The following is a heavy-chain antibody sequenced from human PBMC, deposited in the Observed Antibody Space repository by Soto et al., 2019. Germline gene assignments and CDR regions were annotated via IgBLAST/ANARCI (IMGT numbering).Heavy chain of an antibody. CDR3: ARGIAAAGTSSYYYYGMDV. CDR1: GGTFSSYA. D-gene: IGHD6-13*01. V-gene: IGHV1-69*01. Sequence: QVQLVQSGAEVKKPGSSVKVSCKASGGTFSSYAISWVRQAPGQGLEWMGGIIPIFGTANYAQKFQGRVTITADESTSTASMELSSLRSEDTAAYYCARGIAAAGTSSYYYYGMDVWGQGTTVTVSS. J-gene: IGHJ6*02. CDR2: IIPIFGTA.